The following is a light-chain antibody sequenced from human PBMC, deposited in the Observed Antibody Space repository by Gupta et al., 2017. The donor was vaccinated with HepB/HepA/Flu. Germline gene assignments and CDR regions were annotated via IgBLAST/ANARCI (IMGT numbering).Light chain of an antibody. CDR1: SSDVGGYNY. V-gene: IGLV2-14*03. CDR3: SSYTSSSTPLGV. CDR2: DVS. J-gene: IGLJ1*01. Sequence: QSALTQPASVSESPGQSITISCTGTSSDVGGYNYVSWYQQHPGKAPKLMIYDVSNRPSGVSNRFSGSKSGNTASLTISGLQAEDEADYYCSSYTSSSTPLGVFGTGTKVTVL.